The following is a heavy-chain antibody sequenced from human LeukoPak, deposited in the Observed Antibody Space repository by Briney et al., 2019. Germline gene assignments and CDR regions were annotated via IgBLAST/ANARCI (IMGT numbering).Heavy chain of an antibody. CDR3: ASTQPGDYFDY. CDR1: GFTVSSNY. D-gene: IGHD2-15*01. V-gene: IGHV3-66*01. J-gene: IGHJ4*02. CDR2: IYSGGST. Sequence: GGSLRLSCAASGFTVSSNYMSWVRQAPGKGLEWVSVIYSGGSTYYADSVKGRFTISRDNSKNTLYLQMNSLRAEDTAVYYCASTQPGDYFDYWGQGTLVTVSS.